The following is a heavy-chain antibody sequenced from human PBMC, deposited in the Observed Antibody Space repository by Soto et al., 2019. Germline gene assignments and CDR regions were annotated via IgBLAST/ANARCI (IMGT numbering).Heavy chain of an antibody. J-gene: IGHJ6*02. CDR1: GYSFTSYW. CDR2: IYPGDSDT. CDR3: ARTGVVQGPYYYYGMDV. Sequence: GESLNISCKASGYSFTSYWIGWVRQMPGKGLKWMGFIYPGDSDTRYSPSFQGQVTISADKSISTAYLQWSSLKASDTAMYYCARTGVVQGPYYYYGMDVWGQGTTVTVSS. V-gene: IGHV5-51*01. D-gene: IGHD3-10*01.